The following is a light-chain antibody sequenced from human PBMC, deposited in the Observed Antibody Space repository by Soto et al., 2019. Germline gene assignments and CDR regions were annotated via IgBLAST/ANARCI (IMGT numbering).Light chain of an antibody. J-gene: IGKJ1*01. Sequence: DIQLTQSPSFLSASVGDRVIITCRASQDIASYLGWYQQKPGKAPKLLIYAASTLESGVPSRFSGSGSGTEFTLTISSLQPEDFATYYGQQLKNDPWTFGQGTKVEIK. V-gene: IGKV1-9*01. CDR2: AAS. CDR3: QQLKNDPWT. CDR1: QDIASY.